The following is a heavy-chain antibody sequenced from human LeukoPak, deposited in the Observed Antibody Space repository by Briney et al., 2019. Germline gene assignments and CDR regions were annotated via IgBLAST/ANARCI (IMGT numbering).Heavy chain of an antibody. Sequence: SETLSLTCTVSGGSISSYYWSWIRQPAGKGLEWIGRIYTSGSTNYNPSLKSRVTMSVDTSKNQFSLKLSSVTAADTAVYYCARDSDIVVVPAAIGRHCSGGSCYRGPLTGNSKGDAFDIWGQGTMVTVSS. CDR3: ARDSDIVVVPAAIGRHCSGGSCYRGPLTGNSKGDAFDI. CDR1: GGSISSYY. V-gene: IGHV4-4*07. D-gene: IGHD2-2*02. CDR2: IYTSGST. J-gene: IGHJ3*02.